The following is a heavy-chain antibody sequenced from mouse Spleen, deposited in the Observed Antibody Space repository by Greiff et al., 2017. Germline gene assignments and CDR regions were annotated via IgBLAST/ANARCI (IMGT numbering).Heavy chain of an antibody. D-gene: IGHD3-2*01. CDR1: GYTFTSYW. CDR2: IDPSDSYT. V-gene: IGHV1-50*01. Sequence: QVQLQQPGAELVKPGASVKLSCKASGYTFTSYWMQWVKQRPGQGLEWIGEIDPSDSYTNYNQKFKGKATLTVDTSSSTAYMQLSSLTSEDSAVYYCARGTARATGFDYWGQGTTLTVSS. J-gene: IGHJ2*01. CDR3: ARGTARATGFDY.